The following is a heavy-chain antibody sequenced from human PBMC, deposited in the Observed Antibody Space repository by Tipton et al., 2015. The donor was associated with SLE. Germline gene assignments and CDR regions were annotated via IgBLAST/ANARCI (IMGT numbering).Heavy chain of an antibody. J-gene: IGHJ2*01. V-gene: IGHV3-30*04. Sequence: SLRLSCAASGFTFSSYVMHWVRQAPGKGLEWVAVTSYDGSNKYHADSVKGRFTISRDNSKNTLYLQMNSLRSDDTAVYYCAKEGDSSGWYWYFDLWGRGTLVTVSS. CDR2: TSYDGSNK. D-gene: IGHD6-19*01. CDR3: AKEGDSSGWYWYFDL. CDR1: GFTFSSYV.